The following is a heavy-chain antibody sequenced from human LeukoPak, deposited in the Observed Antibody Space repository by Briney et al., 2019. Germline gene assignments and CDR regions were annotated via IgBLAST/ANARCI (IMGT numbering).Heavy chain of an antibody. CDR2: ISGSGGST. Sequence: GGSLRLSCAASRFMFSTYSMNWVRQAPGKGLEWVSAISGSGGSTYYADSVKGRFTISRDNSKNTLYLQMNSLRAEDTAVYYCAGGYSYGYYIIVSYYFDYWGQGTLVTVSS. CDR3: AGGYSYGYYIIVSYYFDY. J-gene: IGHJ4*02. V-gene: IGHV3-23*01. D-gene: IGHD5-18*01. CDR1: RFMFSTYS.